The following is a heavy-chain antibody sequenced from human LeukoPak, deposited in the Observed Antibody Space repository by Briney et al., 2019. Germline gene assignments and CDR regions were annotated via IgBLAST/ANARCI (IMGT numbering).Heavy chain of an antibody. Sequence: GASVKVSCKASGYTFTSYYMHWVRQAPGQGLEWMGIINPSGGSTSYAQKFQGRVTMTRDTSTSTVYMELSSLRSEDTAVYYCARESNGDYVSTSTGWFDPWGRGTLVTVSS. V-gene: IGHV1-46*01. CDR2: INPSGGST. CDR3: ARESNGDYVSTSTGWFDP. CDR1: GYTFTSYY. J-gene: IGHJ5*02. D-gene: IGHD4-17*01.